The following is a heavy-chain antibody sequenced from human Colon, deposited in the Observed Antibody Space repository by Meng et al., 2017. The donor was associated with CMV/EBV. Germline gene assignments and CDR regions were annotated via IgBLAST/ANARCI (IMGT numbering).Heavy chain of an antibody. CDR2: TYYSGST. D-gene: IGHD3-10*01. J-gene: IGHJ4*02. V-gene: IGHV4-59*01. Sequence: SETLSLTCTVSGGSISNYYWSWIRQPPGKGLEWIGYTYYSGSTNYNPSLKSRVTISVDTSKNQFSLKLSAVTTADTAIYFCASQRGSGSGTFDYWGQGTLVTVSS. CDR1: GGSISNYY. CDR3: ASQRGSGSGTFDY.